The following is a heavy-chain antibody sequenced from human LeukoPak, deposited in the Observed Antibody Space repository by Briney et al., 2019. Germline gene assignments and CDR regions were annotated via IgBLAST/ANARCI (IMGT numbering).Heavy chain of an antibody. D-gene: IGHD1-7*01. V-gene: IGHV1-69*13. J-gene: IGHJ4*02. CDR1: GGTFSSYS. CDR3: AKSGHVELKEYFDY. Sequence: GASVKVSCKASGGTFSSYSINWVRQAPGQGLEWMGGIIPIFGTANYAQKFQGRVTITADESTRTAYMDLSSLRSEDTAVYYCAKSGHVELKEYFDYWGQGTLVTVSS. CDR2: IIPIFGTA.